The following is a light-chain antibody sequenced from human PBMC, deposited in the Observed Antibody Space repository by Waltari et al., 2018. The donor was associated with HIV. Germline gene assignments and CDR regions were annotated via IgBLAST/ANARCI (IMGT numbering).Light chain of an antibody. CDR3: QSYDSSLSGWV. J-gene: IGLJ3*02. CDR2: GNS. CDR1: SSNIGAGYD. V-gene: IGLV1-40*01. Sequence: QSVLTQPPSVSGAPGQRVTISCTGSSSNIGAGYDVPRYQQLPGTAPKLLIYGNSNRPSGVPDRFSGSKSGTSASLAITGLQAEDEADYYCQSYDSSLSGWVFGGWTKLTVL.